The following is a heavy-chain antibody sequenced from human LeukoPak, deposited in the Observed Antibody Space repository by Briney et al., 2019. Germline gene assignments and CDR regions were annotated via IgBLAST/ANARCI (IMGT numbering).Heavy chain of an antibody. CDR3: ARDCDRSGYYCY. D-gene: IGHD3-22*01. CDR2: INPNNGGT. V-gene: IGHV1-2*02. CDR1: GYSFTDYF. J-gene: IGHJ4*02. Sequence: GASVKVSCKASGYSFTDYFIHWLRQAPGEGLEWMGWINPNNGGTSYPQKFQGRVTMTRDTSITTAYMELSSLTSDDTAVYHCARDCDRSGYYCYWSQGTLVTVSS.